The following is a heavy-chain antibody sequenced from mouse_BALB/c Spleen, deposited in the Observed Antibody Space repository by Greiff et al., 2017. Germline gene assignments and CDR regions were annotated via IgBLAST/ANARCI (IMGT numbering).Heavy chain of an antibody. J-gene: IGHJ3*01. D-gene: IGHD2-4*01. CDR1: GFNIKDYY. Sequence: EVQLQQSGAELVRSGASVKLSCTASGFNIKDYYMHWVKQRPEQGLEWIGWIDPENGDTEYAPKFQGKATMTADTSSNTAYLQLSSLTSEDTAVYYCHYDYGAYWGQGTLVTVSA. V-gene: IGHV14-4*02. CDR2: IDPENGDT. CDR3: HYDYGAY.